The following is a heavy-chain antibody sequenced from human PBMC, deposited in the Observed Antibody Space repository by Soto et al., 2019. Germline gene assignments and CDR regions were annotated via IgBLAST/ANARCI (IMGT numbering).Heavy chain of an antibody. CDR1: GGSISSSNW. D-gene: IGHD1-26*01. J-gene: IGHJ6*02. V-gene: IGHV4-4*02. CDR2: IYHSGST. Sequence: QVQLQESGPGLVKPSGTLSLTCAVSGGSISSSNWWSWVRQPPGKGLEWIGEIYHSGSTNYNPSLKGRVTTSVAKSKNQFSLKLSSVTAADTAVYYCARVSGSYYYGMDVWGQGTTVTVSS. CDR3: ARVSGSYYYGMDV.